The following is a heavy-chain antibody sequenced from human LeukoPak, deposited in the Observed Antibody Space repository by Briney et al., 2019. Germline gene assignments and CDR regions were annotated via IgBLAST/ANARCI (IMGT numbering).Heavy chain of an antibody. D-gene: IGHD3-16*01. V-gene: IGHV4-61*01. Sequence: SETLSPTCTVSGGSVSSGSYYWSWIRQPPGKGLEWIGYIYYSGSTNYNPSLKSRVTISVDTSKNQFSLKLSSVTAADTAVYYCASLCGYSRSQSFQHSGPGTLVTVSS. CDR3: ASLCGYSRSQSFQH. CDR1: GGSVSSGSYY. J-gene: IGHJ1*01. CDR2: IYYSGST.